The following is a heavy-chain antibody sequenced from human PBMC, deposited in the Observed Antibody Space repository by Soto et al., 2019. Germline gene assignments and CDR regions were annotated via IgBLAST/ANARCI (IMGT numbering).Heavy chain of an antibody. D-gene: IGHD5-12*01. V-gene: IGHV4-30-2*01. CDR3: AAGGGLPRYY. Sequence: QLQLQESGSGLVKPSQTLSLTCAVSGGSISSGGYSWSWIRQPPGKGLEWIGYIYHSGSTYYNPSLKRRVTISVDRSQNQFSLKLSSVTAAATAVYYCAAGGGLPRYYWGQGTLVTVSS. CDR2: IYHSGST. J-gene: IGHJ4*02. CDR1: GGSISSGGYS.